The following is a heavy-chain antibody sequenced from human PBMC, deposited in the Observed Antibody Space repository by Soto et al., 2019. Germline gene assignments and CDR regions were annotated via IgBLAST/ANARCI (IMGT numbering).Heavy chain of an antibody. V-gene: IGHV4-34*01. CDR3: ARGLLLWFGELSRRGGYYYYMDV. Sequence: QVQLQQWGAGLLKLSETLSLTCAVYGGSFSGYYWSWIRQTPGKGLEWIGEIKDRDNTNNNPSLKSRVTILVDTPKNQFSLKLSSVTAADTAVYYCARGLLLWFGELSRRGGYYYYMDVWGKGTTVTVSS. CDR2: IKDRDNT. CDR1: GGSFSGYY. J-gene: IGHJ6*03. D-gene: IGHD3-10*01.